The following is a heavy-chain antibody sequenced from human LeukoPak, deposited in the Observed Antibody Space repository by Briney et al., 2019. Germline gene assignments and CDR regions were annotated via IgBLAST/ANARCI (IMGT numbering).Heavy chain of an antibody. D-gene: IGHD3-22*01. CDR3: ARDLRSDYYDSSGTRTLDY. CDR2: IIPIFGTA. Sequence: GASVKVSCKASGGTFSSYAISWVRQAPGQGLEWMGGIIPIFGTANYAQKFQGRVTITADKSTSTAYMELRSLRSDDTAVYYCARDLRSDYYDSSGTRTLDYWGQGTLVTVSS. V-gene: IGHV1-69*06. J-gene: IGHJ4*02. CDR1: GGTFSSYA.